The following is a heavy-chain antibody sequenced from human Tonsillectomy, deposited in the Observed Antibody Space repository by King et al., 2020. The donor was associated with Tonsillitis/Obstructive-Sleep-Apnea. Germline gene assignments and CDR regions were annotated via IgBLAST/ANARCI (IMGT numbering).Heavy chain of an antibody. D-gene: IGHD5-18*01. J-gene: IGHJ3*02. CDR2: IYYSGST. CDR3: AREGNTAMVTLGAFDI. Sequence: QLQESGPGLVKPSETLSLTCTVSGGSISSYYWSWIRQPPGKGLEWIGYIYYSGSTNYNPSLKSRVTISVDTSKNQFSLKLSSVTAADTAVYYCAREGNTAMVTLGAFDIWGQGTMVTVSS. V-gene: IGHV4-59*01. CDR1: GGSISSYY.